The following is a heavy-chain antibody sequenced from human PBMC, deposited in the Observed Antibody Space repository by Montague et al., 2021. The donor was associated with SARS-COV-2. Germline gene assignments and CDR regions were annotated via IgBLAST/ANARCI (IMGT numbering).Heavy chain of an antibody. CDR2: IYYSGST. D-gene: IGHD3-22*01. CDR1: GGSISSSSYY. V-gene: IGHV4-39*01. J-gene: IGHJ2*01. CDR3: ARHYYDSSGYYSPWYFDL. Sequence: SETLSLTRTLPGGSISSSSYYWGWIRQPPGKGLEWIGSIYYSGSTYYNPSLKSRVTISVDTPENQFSLKLSSVTAADTAVYYCARHYYDSSGYYSPWYFDLWGRGTLVTVPS.